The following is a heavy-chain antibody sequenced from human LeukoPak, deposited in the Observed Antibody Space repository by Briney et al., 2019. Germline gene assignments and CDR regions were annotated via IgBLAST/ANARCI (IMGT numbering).Heavy chain of an antibody. J-gene: IGHJ6*03. Sequence: TPSEILSLTCSVSGGSIGSSSYYWGWIRQPPGKGLEWIATVTFSDNIYYNPSLKSRVTISVDMSKNQFSLNVTSVTAADTAVYYCARHEGRLSGFSPLGYYYYMDVWGKGTTVTVSS. CDR1: GGSIGSSSYY. CDR2: VTFSDNI. V-gene: IGHV4-39*01. CDR3: ARHEGRLSGFSPLGYYYYMDV. D-gene: IGHD3-22*01.